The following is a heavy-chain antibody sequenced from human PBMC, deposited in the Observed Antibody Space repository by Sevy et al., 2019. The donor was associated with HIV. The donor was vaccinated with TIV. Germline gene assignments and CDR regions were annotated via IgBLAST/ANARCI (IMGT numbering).Heavy chain of an antibody. D-gene: IGHD3-10*01. V-gene: IGHV4-59*01. CDR3: AREGTEDYMDV. J-gene: IGHJ6*03. CDR2: VYYSGST. Sequence: SETLSLTCTVSGGYMSSYYWSWIRQPPGKGLEWIGYVYYSGSTNYNPSLKSRVTISVDTSKNQFSLKLSSVTAADTAVYYCAREGTEDYMDVWGKGTTVTVSS. CDR1: GGYMSSYY.